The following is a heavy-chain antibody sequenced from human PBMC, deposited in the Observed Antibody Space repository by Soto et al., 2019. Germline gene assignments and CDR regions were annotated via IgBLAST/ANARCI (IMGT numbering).Heavy chain of an antibody. Sequence: SETLSLTCTVSGGSISSYYWSWVRQPPGKGLEWIGYIYYSGSTNYNPSLKSRVTISGDTSKNQFSLKLSSVTAADTAVYSCARERSSSCYSWFDPWGQGTLVTVSS. D-gene: IGHD6-13*01. CDR3: ARERSSSCYSWFDP. CDR2: IYYSGST. V-gene: IGHV4-59*01. J-gene: IGHJ5*02. CDR1: GGSISSYY.